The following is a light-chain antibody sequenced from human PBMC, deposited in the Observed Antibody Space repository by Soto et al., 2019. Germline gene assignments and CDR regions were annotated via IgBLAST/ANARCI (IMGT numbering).Light chain of an antibody. CDR2: SNN. J-gene: IGLJ1*01. CDR1: SANIGNNF. V-gene: IGLV1-47*02. CDR3: VAWDDSLSGLV. Sequence: QSVLTQPPSASGTPGQRVTISCSGRSANIGNNFVCWYQQLPGTAPKLRIYSNNQRPSGVPDRFSGSKSGTSASLAISGLRSEDEANYYCVAWDDSLSGLVFGTGTKLTVL.